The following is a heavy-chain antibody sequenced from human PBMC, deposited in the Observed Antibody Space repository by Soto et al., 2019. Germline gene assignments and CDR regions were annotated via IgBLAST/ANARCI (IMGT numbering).Heavy chain of an antibody. V-gene: IGHV4-4*02. Sequence: PSETLSLTCAVSSGSISSSNWWSWVRQPPGKGLEWIGYIYYSGSTNYNPSLKSRVTISVDTSKNQFSLKLSSVTAADTAVYYCARDRGYSGYGFDYWGQGTLVTVSS. D-gene: IGHD5-12*01. J-gene: IGHJ4*02. CDR3: ARDRGYSGYGFDY. CDR2: IYYSGST. CDR1: SGSISSSNW.